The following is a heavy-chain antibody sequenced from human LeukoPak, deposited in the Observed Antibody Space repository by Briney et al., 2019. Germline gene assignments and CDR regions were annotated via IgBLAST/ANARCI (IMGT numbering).Heavy chain of an antibody. Sequence: GGSLRLACPVYGLTFSSYAMGWVRQAPGKGREWVSAISGSVGSTYYTDSVKGRFTISRDNSKNTLYLQMNSLRAEDTAVYYCAKDRRGSFWFDPWGERTLVTVSS. J-gene: IGHJ5*02. CDR3: AKDRRGSFWFDP. CDR2: ISGSVGST. CDR1: GLTFSSYA. V-gene: IGHV3-23*01.